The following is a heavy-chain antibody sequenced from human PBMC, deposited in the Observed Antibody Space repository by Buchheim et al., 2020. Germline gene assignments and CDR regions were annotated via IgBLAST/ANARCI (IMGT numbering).Heavy chain of an antibody. CDR3: AKPAMGDYVWGSYRYWVPYNWFDP. CDR1: GFTFSSYA. V-gene: IGHV3-23*01. Sequence: EVQLLESGGGLVQPGGSLRLSCAASGFTFSSYAMSWVRQAPGKGLEWVSAISGSGGSTYYADSVKGRFTISRDNSKNTLYLQMNSLRAEDTAVYYCAKPAMGDYVWGSYRYWVPYNWFDPWGQGTL. D-gene: IGHD3-16*02. CDR2: ISGSGGST. J-gene: IGHJ5*02.